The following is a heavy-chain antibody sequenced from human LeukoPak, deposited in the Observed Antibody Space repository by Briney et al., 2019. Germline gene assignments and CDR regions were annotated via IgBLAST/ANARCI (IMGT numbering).Heavy chain of an antibody. J-gene: IGHJ6*03. CDR2: ISSSGSTI. V-gene: IGHV3-48*03. Sequence: GGSLRLSCAASGFTFSSYEMNWVRQAPGKGLEWVSYISSSGSTIYYADSVKGRFTISRDNAKNSLYLQMNSLGAEDTAVYYCARVRYSASGTSRYYMDVWGKGTTVTVSS. CDR3: ARVRYSASGTSRYYMDV. CDR1: GFTFSSYE. D-gene: IGHD1-7*01.